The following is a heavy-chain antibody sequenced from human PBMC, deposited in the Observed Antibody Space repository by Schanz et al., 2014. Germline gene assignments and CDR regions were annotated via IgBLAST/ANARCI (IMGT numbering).Heavy chain of an antibody. CDR2: FIPMFGTT. D-gene: IGHD2-2*01. CDR3: ARELCSSTTCYVRYDP. J-gene: IGHJ5*02. V-gene: IGHV1-69*06. CDR1: GFTLTSHF. Sequence: QLVQSGAEVKKPGASVKVSCKASGFTLTSHFMHWMRQAPGQGLQWMGRFIPMFGTTKYAQSFQGRVTITADKSTSTAYMDLSSLRSEDTAVYYCARELCSSTTCYVRYDPWGQGTLVTVSS.